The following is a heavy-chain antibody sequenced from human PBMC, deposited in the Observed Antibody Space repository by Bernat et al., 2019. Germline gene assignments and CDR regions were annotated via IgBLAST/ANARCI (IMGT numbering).Heavy chain of an antibody. Sequence: QVQLVQSGAEVKKPGSSVKVSCKASGGTFSSYAISWVRQAPGQGLEWMGRIIPILGIANYAQKFQGRVTITADKSTSTAYMALRSLRSDDTAVYYCARDGKDIVLVPAGVDYYYGMDVWGQGTTVTVSS. J-gene: IGHJ6*02. D-gene: IGHD2-2*01. CDR3: ARDGKDIVLVPAGVDYYYGMDV. V-gene: IGHV1-69*04. CDR1: GGTFSSYA. CDR2: IIPILGIA.